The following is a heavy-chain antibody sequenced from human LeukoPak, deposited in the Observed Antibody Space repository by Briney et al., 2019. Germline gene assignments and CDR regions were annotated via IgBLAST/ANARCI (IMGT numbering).Heavy chain of an antibody. Sequence: PGGSLRLSCAASGFTFSSSAMSWVRQAPGKGLEWVSAINPSGDDTYYAESVRGRFTIYRDNSKNTVYLQMNSLRAEDTAAYYCARQRGYCSSGSCYFDYWGQGTLVTVSS. J-gene: IGHJ4*02. CDR2: INPSGDDT. CDR3: ARQRGYCSSGSCYFDY. D-gene: IGHD2-15*01. V-gene: IGHV3-23*01. CDR1: GFTFSSSA.